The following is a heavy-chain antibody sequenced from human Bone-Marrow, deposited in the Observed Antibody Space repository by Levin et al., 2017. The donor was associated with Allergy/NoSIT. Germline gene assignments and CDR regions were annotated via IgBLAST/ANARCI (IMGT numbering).Heavy chain of an antibody. Sequence: SETLSLTCTVSGDSVSSGSFYWSWIRQPPGKGLEWIGYIYYSGATKYNPSLKSRVTISVDTSKNQFSLKLSSVTAADSAVYYCARGFTMVRGVLAVGFDPWGQGTLVTVSS. D-gene: IGHD3-10*01. CDR2: IYYSGAT. J-gene: IGHJ5*02. CDR1: GDSVSSGSFY. V-gene: IGHV4-61*01. CDR3: ARGFTMVRGVLAVGFDP.